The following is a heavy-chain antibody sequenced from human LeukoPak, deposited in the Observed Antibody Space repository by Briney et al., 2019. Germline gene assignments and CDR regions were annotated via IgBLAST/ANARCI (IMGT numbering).Heavy chain of an antibody. CDR1: GYTFTSYG. CDR2: ISAYNGNT. CDR3: ARTASVVRGALYEYNWFDP. Sequence: ASVKVSCKASGYTFTSYGISWVRQAPGQGLEWMGWISAYNGNTNYAQKLQGRVTMTTDTFTSTAYMELRSLRSDDTAVYYCARTASVVRGALYEYNWFDPWGQGTLVTVSS. D-gene: IGHD3-10*01. J-gene: IGHJ5*02. V-gene: IGHV1-18*01.